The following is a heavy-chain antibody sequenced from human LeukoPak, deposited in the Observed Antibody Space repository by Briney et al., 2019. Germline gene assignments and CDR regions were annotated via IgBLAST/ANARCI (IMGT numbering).Heavy chain of an antibody. Sequence: GGSLRLSCAATGLTFSSYAMSWVRQAPGKGLEWVSAISGSGGSTYYADSVKGRFTISRDNSKNTLYLQMNSLRAEGTAVYYCAKALTIFGVVITNYFDYWGQGTLVTVSS. V-gene: IGHV3-23*01. CDR3: AKALTIFGVVITNYFDY. CDR2: ISGSGGST. CDR1: GLTFSSYA. D-gene: IGHD3-3*01. J-gene: IGHJ4*02.